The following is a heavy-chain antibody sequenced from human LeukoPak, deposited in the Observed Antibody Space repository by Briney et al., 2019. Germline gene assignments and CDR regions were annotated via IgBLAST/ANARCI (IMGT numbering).Heavy chain of an antibody. CDR1: GFTVSNNY. CDR2: IYSGGST. J-gene: IGHJ4*02. D-gene: IGHD6-19*01. Sequence: PGGSLRLSCAASGFTVSNNYMSWVRQAPGKGLERVSVIYSGGSTYYADSVKGRFTISRDNSKNTLFLQMNSLRAEDTAVYYCARIASGWYLDYWGQGTLVTVSS. V-gene: IGHV3-53*01. CDR3: ARIASGWYLDY.